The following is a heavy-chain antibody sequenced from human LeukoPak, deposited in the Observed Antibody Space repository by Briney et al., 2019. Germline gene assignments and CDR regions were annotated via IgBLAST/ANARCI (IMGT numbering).Heavy chain of an antibody. CDR3: ARGYSSGWYDY. D-gene: IGHD6-19*01. J-gene: IGHJ4*02. CDR2: INHSGST. CDR1: GGSFSGYY. V-gene: IGHV4-34*01. Sequence: SETLSLTCAVYGGSFSGYYWSWLRQPPGKGLEWIGEINHSGSTNYNPSLKSRVTISVDTSKNQFSLKLSSVTAADTAVYYRARGYSSGWYDYWGQGTLVTVSS.